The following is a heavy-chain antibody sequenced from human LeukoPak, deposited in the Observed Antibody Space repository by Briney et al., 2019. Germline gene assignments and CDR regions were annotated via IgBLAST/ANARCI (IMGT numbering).Heavy chain of an antibody. CDR1: GYSFTSYW. CDR2: IYPGDSDT. D-gene: IGHD3-10*01. CDR3: ARPSVDGSGSYPY. J-gene: IGHJ4*02. Sequence: HGESLKISCKGSGYSFTSYWIGWVRQMPGKGLEWMGIIYPGDSDTRYSPSFQGHVTISADKSISTAYLQWSSLKASDTAMSYCARPSVDGSGSYPYWGQGTLVTVSS. V-gene: IGHV5-51*01.